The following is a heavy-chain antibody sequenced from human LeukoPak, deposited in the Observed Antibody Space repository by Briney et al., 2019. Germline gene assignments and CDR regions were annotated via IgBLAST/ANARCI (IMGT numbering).Heavy chain of an antibody. V-gene: IGHV1-3*01. CDR2: INASNGNT. CDR1: GYTFTSYA. J-gene: IGHJ2*01. CDR3: ARPIGYSSGGFDL. D-gene: IGHD6-19*01. Sequence: GASVKVSCTASGYTFTSYAMHWVRQAPGQRLEWMGWINASNGNTKYSQNFQGRVTFTRDTSASTAYMELSSLRSEDTAVYYCARPIGYSSGGFDLWGRGTLVTVSS.